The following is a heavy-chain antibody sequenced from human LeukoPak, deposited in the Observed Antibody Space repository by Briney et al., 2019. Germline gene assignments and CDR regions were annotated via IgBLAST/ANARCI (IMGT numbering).Heavy chain of an antibody. CDR3: AREDVVVDS. J-gene: IGHJ4*02. Sequence: SETLSLTCTVSGASMSSYYWTWIQQPAGKGLEWIGHIYISGNTNYNPSLKSRVTMSRDTSKNQLSPKLSSVTAADTAVYYCAREDVVVDSWGQGILVTVSS. CDR2: IYISGNT. CDR1: GASMSSYY. D-gene: IGHD2-15*01. V-gene: IGHV4-4*07.